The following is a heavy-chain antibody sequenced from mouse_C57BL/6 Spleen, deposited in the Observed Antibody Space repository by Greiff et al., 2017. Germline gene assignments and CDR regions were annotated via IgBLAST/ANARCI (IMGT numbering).Heavy chain of an antibody. Sequence: VQLQQSGAELVRPGTSVKVSCKASGYAFTNYLIEGVKQRPGQGLEWIGVINPGSGGTNYNEKFKGKATLTADKYSSTAYMQLSSLTSEDSAVYFCARARAYDYGAWFAYWGQGTLVTVSA. CDR1: GYAFTNYL. J-gene: IGHJ3*01. CDR3: ARARAYDYGAWFAY. V-gene: IGHV1-54*01. CDR2: INPGSGGT. D-gene: IGHD2-4*01.